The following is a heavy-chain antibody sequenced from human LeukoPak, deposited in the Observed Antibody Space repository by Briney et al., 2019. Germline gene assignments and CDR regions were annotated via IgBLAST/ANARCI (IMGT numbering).Heavy chain of an antibody. CDR3: AREAVYYDYVWGSYRYKTGAFDI. CDR2: INHSGST. D-gene: IGHD3-16*02. Sequence: PSETLSLTCAVYGGSFSGYCWSWIRQPPGKGLEWIGEINHSGSTNYNPSLKSRVTISVDTSKNQFSLKLSSVTAADTAVYYCAREAVYYDYVWGSYRYKTGAFDIWGQGTMVTVSS. CDR1: GGSFSGYC. J-gene: IGHJ3*02. V-gene: IGHV4-34*01.